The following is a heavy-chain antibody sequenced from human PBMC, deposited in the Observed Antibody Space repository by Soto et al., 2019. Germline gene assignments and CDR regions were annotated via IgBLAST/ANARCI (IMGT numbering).Heavy chain of an antibody. J-gene: IGHJ4*02. CDR3: ASPGSRNGVKSGDFDY. V-gene: IGHV3-21*01. CDR1: GFTFSSYS. D-gene: IGHD2-8*01. CDR2: ISSSSSYI. Sequence: GGSLRLSCAASGFTFSSYSMNWVRQAPGKGLEWVSSISSSSSYIYYADSVKGRFTISRDNAKNSLYLQMNSLRAEDTAVYYCASPGSRNGVKSGDFDYWGQGTLVTVSS.